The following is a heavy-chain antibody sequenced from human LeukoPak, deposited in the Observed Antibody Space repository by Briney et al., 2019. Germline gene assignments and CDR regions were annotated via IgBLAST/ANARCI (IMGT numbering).Heavy chain of an antibody. Sequence: PGGSLRLSCAASGFTFSSYWMHWVRHTPEKGLVRVSRINSDGSSTRYADSVKGRFTTSRDNAKNTLYLQMNSLRAEDTAVYYCARGMSVASSWFDPWGRGTLVTVSS. CDR2: INSDGSST. CDR1: GFTFSSYW. CDR3: ARGMSVASSWFDP. J-gene: IGHJ5*02. V-gene: IGHV3-74*01. D-gene: IGHD6-19*01.